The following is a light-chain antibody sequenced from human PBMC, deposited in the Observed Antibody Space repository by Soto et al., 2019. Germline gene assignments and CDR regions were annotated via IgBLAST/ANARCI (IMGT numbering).Light chain of an antibody. J-gene: IGKJ1*01. V-gene: IGKV3-20*01. Sequence: EIVLTQSPDTLSLSPGEGATLSCRASQTASSSYLAWYQQKPGQAPRLLIYGTSTSATGIPDRFSGSGSGTDFTLTISGLEPEDFAVYYCQHYTGSLWTFGQGTKVEIK. CDR2: GTS. CDR1: QTASSSY. CDR3: QHYTGSLWT.